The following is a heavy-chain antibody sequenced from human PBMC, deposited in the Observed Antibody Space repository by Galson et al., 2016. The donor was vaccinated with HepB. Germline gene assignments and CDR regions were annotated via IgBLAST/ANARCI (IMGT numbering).Heavy chain of an antibody. J-gene: IGHJ5*02. D-gene: IGHD4-11*01. CDR3: ARDSRHDYSVSGWFDP. CDR2: IFYSGST. CDR1: SGSISPYY. V-gene: IGHV4-59*01. Sequence: SETLSLTCTVSSGSISPYYWSWIRQPPGKGLEWIGYIFYSGSTNYNPSLESRVTITIDTSKNQFSLKLSSVTAADTAVYYFARDSRHDYSVSGWFDPWGQGTLVTVSS.